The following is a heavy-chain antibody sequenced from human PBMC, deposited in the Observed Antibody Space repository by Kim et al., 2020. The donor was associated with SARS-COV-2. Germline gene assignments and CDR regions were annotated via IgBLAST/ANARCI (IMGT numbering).Heavy chain of an antibody. CDR3: ARVAGQTLRLSPARSELLWFGELDY. J-gene: IGHJ4*02. D-gene: IGHD3-10*01. Sequence: GGSLRLSCAASGFTFSSYGMHWVRQAPGKGLEWVAVIWYDGSNKYYADSVKGRFTISRDNSKNTLYLQMNSLRAEDTAVYYCARVAGQTLRLSPARSELLWFGELDYWGQGTLVTVSS. V-gene: IGHV3-33*01. CDR2: IWYDGSNK. CDR1: GFTFSSYG.